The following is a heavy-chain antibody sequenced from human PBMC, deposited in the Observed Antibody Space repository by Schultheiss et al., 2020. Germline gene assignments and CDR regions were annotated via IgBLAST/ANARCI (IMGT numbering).Heavy chain of an antibody. CDR2: IYSGGST. Sequence: GESLKISCAASGFTFSSYSMNWVRQAPGKGLEWVSVIYSGGSTYYADSVKGRFTISRDNSKNTLYLQMNSLRAEDTAVYYCARSLVVPFDYWGQGTLVTVSS. D-gene: IGHD2-15*01. CDR1: GFTFSSYS. V-gene: IGHV3-66*01. CDR3: ARSLVVPFDY. J-gene: IGHJ4*02.